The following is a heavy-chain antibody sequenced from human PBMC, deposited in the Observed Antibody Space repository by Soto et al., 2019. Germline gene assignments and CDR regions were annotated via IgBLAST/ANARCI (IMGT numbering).Heavy chain of an antibody. CDR1: GGSISSYY. J-gene: IGHJ4*02. V-gene: IGHV4-59*08. Sequence: QVQLQESGPGLVKPSETLSLTCTVSGGSISSYYWSWIRQPPGKGLEWIGYIYYSGSTNYNPSLKSRVTISVDTSKNQFSLKLSSVTAADTAVYYCARGYGDFPFDYWGQGTLVTVSS. CDR3: ARGYGDFPFDY. D-gene: IGHD4-17*01. CDR2: IYYSGST.